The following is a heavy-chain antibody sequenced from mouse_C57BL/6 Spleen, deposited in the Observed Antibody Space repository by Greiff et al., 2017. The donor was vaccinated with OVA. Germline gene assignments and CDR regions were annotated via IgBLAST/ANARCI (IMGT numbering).Heavy chain of an antibody. CDR1: GYTFTSYW. CDR3: ARRYGSSDWYFDV. D-gene: IGHD1-1*01. J-gene: IGHJ1*03. CDR2: IDPSDSYT. V-gene: IGHV1-50*01. Sequence: QVQLQQSGAELVKPGASVKLSCKASGYTFTSYWMQWVKQRPGQGLEWIGEIDPSDSYTNYNQKFKGKATLTVDTSSSTAYMQLSSLTSDDSAVYYCARRYGSSDWYFDVWGTGTTVTVSS.